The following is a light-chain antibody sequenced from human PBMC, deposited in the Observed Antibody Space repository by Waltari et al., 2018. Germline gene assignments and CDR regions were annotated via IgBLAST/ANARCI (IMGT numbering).Light chain of an antibody. CDR3: QHHVRLPAT. V-gene: IGKV3-20*01. J-gene: IGKJ1*01. CDR2: AAS. Sequence: EIGLTQSPGTLSLSPGESATLSCRASQSISKYLAWYQQRPGQAPRLLIYAASNRATGIPDRFSGGGSGTDFSLTISRLEPEDVAVYYCQHHVRLPATFGQGTKVEIK. CDR1: QSISKY.